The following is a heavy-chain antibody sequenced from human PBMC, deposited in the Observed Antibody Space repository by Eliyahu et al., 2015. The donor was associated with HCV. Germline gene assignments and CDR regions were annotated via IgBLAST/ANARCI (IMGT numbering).Heavy chain of an antibody. CDR3: ARSREDSSGWYHFDS. V-gene: IGHV2-70*15. CDR2: IDWDDDK. J-gene: IGHJ4*02. CDR1: GFSLSTSGMC. Sequence: QVTLRESGPALVKPTQTLTLTCTFSGFSLSTSGMCVSWIRQPPGKALEWLARIDWDDDKYYSTSLKTRLTISKDTSKNQVVLTLTSMDPVDTATYFCARSREDSSGWYHFDSWGQGTLITVSS. D-gene: IGHD6-19*01.